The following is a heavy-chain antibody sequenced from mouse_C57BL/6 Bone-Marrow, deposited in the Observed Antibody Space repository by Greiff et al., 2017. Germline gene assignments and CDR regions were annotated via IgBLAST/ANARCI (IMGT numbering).Heavy chain of an antibody. CDR2: ISSGGSYT. CDR3: ARQETTDYYFDY. J-gene: IGHJ2*01. Sequence: DVMLVESGGDLVKPGGSLKLSCAASGFTFSSYGMSWVRQTPDKRLEWVATISSGGSYTYYPDSVKGRFTISRDNAKNTLYLQMSSLKSEDTAMYYCARQETTDYYFDYWGQGTTLTVSS. CDR1: GFTFSSYG. D-gene: IGHD1-1*01. V-gene: IGHV5-6*02.